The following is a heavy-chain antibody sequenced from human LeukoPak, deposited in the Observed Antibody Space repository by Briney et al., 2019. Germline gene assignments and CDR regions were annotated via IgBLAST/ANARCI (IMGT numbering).Heavy chain of an antibody. CDR3: ARDINGYYYDSHGYYPTDL. CDR1: GYILTSYG. V-gene: IGHV1-18*01. D-gene: IGHD3-22*01. Sequence: ASVKVSCKASGYILTSYGISWVRQAPGQGLEWMGWISVYNGNTNYPQRLQGRVTMTTDTSTTTAYMELRSLRPDDTAVYYCARDINGYYYDSHGYYPTDLWGQGTLVTVSS. CDR2: ISVYNGNT. J-gene: IGHJ5*02.